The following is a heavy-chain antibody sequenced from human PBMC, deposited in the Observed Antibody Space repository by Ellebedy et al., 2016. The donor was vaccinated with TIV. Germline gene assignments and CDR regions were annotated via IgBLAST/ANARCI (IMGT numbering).Heavy chain of an antibody. Sequence: ETLSLTCAASGFTFSSYWMSWVRQAPGKGLEWVSVISSGGTTYYADSVKGRFSVSRDNAKNTLYLQMNSLRAEDTAVYYCARDRFKGSGYFDLWGRGTPVTVSS. D-gene: IGHD6-6*01. V-gene: IGHV3-66*01. CDR3: ARDRFKGSGYFDL. J-gene: IGHJ2*01. CDR2: ISSGGTT. CDR1: GFTFSSYW.